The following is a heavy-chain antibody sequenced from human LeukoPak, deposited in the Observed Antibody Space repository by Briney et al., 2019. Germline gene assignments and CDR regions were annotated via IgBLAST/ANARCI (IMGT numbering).Heavy chain of an antibody. D-gene: IGHD6-13*01. CDR1: GFTFSSYA. V-gene: IGHV3-48*04. J-gene: IGHJ4*02. CDR2: ISSSGSTI. Sequence: PGGSLRLSCAASGFTFSSYAMSWVRQAPGKGLEWVSYISSSGSTIYYADSVKGRFTISRDNAKNSLYLQMNSLRAEDTAVYYCANVKSIAAAGIDYWGQGTLVTVSS. CDR3: ANVKSIAAAGIDY.